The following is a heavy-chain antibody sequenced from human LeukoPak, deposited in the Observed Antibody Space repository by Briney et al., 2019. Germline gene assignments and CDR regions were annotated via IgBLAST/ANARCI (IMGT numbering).Heavy chain of an antibody. Sequence: GGSLRLSCAASGFTFSSYWMHWVRQAPGKGLAWVSRINSDGSSTSYADSVKGRFTISRDNAKNTLYLQMNSLRAEDTAVYYCASDEGDYGDAFDIWGQGTMVTVSS. J-gene: IGHJ3*02. CDR1: GFTFSSYW. CDR3: ASDEGDYGDAFDI. CDR2: INSDGSST. V-gene: IGHV3-74*01. D-gene: IGHD4-17*01.